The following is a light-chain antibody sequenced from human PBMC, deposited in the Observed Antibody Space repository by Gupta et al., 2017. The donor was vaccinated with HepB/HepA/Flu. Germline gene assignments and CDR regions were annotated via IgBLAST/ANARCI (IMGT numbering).Light chain of an antibody. CDR1: QSLNNN. CDR3: QQYNNWPPWT. CDR2: GAS. Sequence: EMVLTQSPATLSLSPGERATLSCRASQSLNNNLAWYQQKPGQAPTLLIYGASPRATGVPARFSGGGSGTEFTLTISGLQSEDFAVYYCQQYNNWPPWTFGQGTKVEIK. V-gene: IGKV3-15*01. J-gene: IGKJ1*01.